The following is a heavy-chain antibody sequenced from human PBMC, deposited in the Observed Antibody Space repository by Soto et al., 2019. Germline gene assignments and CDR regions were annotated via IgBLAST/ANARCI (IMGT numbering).Heavy chain of an antibody. V-gene: IGHV5-51*01. CDR3: AKHEGYCSTTTCSNFDY. CDR2: IYPGDSDS. Sequence: GESLKISCKGSGFTFSSYWIAWVRQMPGKGLEWMGIIYPGDSDSSYSPSFQGQVTISADKSINTAYLHWSSLKASDTAIYYCAKHEGYCSTTTCSNFDYWGQGTLVTVSS. D-gene: IGHD2-2*01. J-gene: IGHJ4*02. CDR1: GFTFSSYW.